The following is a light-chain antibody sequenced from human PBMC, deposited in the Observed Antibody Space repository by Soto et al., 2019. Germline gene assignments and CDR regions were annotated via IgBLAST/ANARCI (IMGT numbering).Light chain of an antibody. CDR2: DAS. Sequence: EIVLTQSPATLSLSPGERATLSRRASQSVNIYLAWYQQKPGQAPRLLIYDASNRATGIPARFSGSGSGTDFTLTISSLEPEDIAVYYCQQRSNWRVTFGGGTKVEIK. CDR1: QSVNIY. V-gene: IGKV3-11*01. J-gene: IGKJ4*01. CDR3: QQRSNWRVT.